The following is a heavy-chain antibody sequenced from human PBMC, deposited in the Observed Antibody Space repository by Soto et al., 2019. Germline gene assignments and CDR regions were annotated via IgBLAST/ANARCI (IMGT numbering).Heavy chain of an antibody. CDR3: AKVGVLRTNFRWFDL. D-gene: IGHD2-8*01. CDR1: GFAFQTYT. V-gene: IGHV3-21*01. Sequence: EGQLVESGGGLVQPGGSLRLSCAASGFAFQTYTMEWLRQPPGKGLEWVSSITISGNYIYYADSVKGRFTISRDNGMNSIYLQLNSLRAEDTAVYYCAKVGVLRTNFRWFDLWGQGTLVTVSS. J-gene: IGHJ5*02. CDR2: ITISGNYI.